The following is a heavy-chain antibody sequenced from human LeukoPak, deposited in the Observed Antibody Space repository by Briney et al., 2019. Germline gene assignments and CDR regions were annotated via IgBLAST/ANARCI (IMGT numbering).Heavy chain of an antibody. V-gene: IGHV3-23*01. Sequence: GGSLRLSCAASEFTISNYGMSWVRQAPGKGLEWVSAISGSGGSTYYADSVKGRFTISRDNSKNTLYLQMNSLRAEDTAVYYCAKDTSSWYEYVGNWFDPWGQGTLVTVSS. CDR2: ISGSGGST. J-gene: IGHJ5*02. D-gene: IGHD6-13*01. CDR1: EFTISNYG. CDR3: AKDTSSWYEYVGNWFDP.